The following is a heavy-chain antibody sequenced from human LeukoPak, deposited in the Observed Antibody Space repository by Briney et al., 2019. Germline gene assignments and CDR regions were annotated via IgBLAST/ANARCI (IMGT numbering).Heavy chain of an antibody. CDR1: GGSISSYY. CDR3: ATSSTSLGAFDI. Sequence: SEPLSLTCTVSGGSISSYYWSWLPQPPGKGVVGIGYIYYSGSTNYNPSLKSRVTISVDTSKNQFSLKLSSVTAADTAVYYCATSSTSLGAFDIWGQGTMVTVSS. CDR2: IYYSGST. V-gene: IGHV4-59*13. J-gene: IGHJ3*02. D-gene: IGHD2-2*01.